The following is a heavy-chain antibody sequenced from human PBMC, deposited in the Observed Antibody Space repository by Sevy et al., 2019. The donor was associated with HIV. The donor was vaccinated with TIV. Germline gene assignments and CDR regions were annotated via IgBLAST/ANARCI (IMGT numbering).Heavy chain of an antibody. Sequence: GGSLRLSCAASGFTFSSYAMHWVRQAPGKGLEWVAVISYDGSNKYYADSVKGRFTISRDNSKNTLYLQMNSLRAEDTAVYYCARDTVFCSGGSCYSYYYYGMDVWGPGTTVTVSS. CDR3: ARDTVFCSGGSCYSYYYYGMDV. V-gene: IGHV3-30-3*01. D-gene: IGHD2-15*01. CDR1: GFTFSSYA. J-gene: IGHJ6*02. CDR2: ISYDGSNK.